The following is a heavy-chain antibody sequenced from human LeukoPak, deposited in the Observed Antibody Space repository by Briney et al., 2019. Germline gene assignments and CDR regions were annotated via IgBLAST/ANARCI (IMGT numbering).Heavy chain of an antibody. CDR2: IIPIFGTA. Sequence: GSSVKVSCKASRGTFSSYAISWVRQAPGQGLEWMGGIIPIFGTANYAQKFQGRVTITTDESTSTAYMELSSLRSEDTAVYYCARAYCSSTSCQWGDGDYWGQGTLVTVSS. CDR1: RGTFSSYA. D-gene: IGHD2-2*01. CDR3: ARAYCSSTSCQWGDGDY. V-gene: IGHV1-69*05. J-gene: IGHJ4*02.